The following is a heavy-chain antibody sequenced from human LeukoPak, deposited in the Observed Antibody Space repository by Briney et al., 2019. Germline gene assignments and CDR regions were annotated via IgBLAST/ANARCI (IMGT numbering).Heavy chain of an antibody. CDR3: ARAGSYGYYFDY. D-gene: IGHD1-26*01. CDR1: GFNFGSYS. CDR2: ISSSSSYI. Sequence: GGSLRLSCAASGFNFGSYSMTWVRQAPGKGLEWVSSISSSSSYIYYADSVKGRFTISRDNAKNSLYLQMNSLRAEDTAVYYCARAGSYGYYFDYWGQGTLVTVSS. J-gene: IGHJ4*02. V-gene: IGHV3-21*01.